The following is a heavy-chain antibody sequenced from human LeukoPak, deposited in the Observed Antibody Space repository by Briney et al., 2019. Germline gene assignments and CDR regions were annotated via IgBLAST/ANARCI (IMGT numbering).Heavy chain of an antibody. CDR3: ARDEEDSSCYDY. D-gene: IGHD6-25*01. J-gene: IGHJ4*02. CDR1: GFTFSSYA. V-gene: IGHV3-30*01. CDR2: ISYDGSNK. Sequence: PGRPLRLSCAASGFTFSSYAMHWVRQAPGKGLEWVAVISYDGSNKYYADSVKGRFTISRDNSKNTLYLQMNSLRAEDTAVYYCARDEEDSSCYDYWGQGTLVTVSS.